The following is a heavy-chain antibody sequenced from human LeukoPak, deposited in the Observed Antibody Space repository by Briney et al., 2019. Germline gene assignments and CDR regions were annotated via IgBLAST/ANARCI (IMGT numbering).Heavy chain of an antibody. CDR3: AKDAGVPSGSGQLYNWFDP. CDR1: GFTFSTYA. J-gene: IGHJ5*02. Sequence: EGSLRLSCAASGFTFSTYAIHWVRQAPGKGLEWVAVISSDGSNIFYGDSVKGRFTISREDSKNTLYLQMNSLRAEDTAVYYCAKDAGVPSGSGQLYNWFDPWGQGTLVTVSS. D-gene: IGHD3-10*01. V-gene: IGHV3-30-3*01. CDR2: ISSDGSNI.